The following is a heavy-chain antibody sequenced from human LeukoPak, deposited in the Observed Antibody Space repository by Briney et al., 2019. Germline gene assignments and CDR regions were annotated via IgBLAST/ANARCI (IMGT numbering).Heavy chain of an antibody. CDR1: GGTFSSYA. CDR3: AREGSRFGYYYYMDV. J-gene: IGHJ6*03. V-gene: IGHV1-46*01. Sequence: ASVKVSCKASGGTFSSYAISWVRQAPGQGLEWMGIINPSGGSTSYAQKFQGRVTMTRDTSTSTVYMELSSLRSEDTAVYYCAREGSRFGYYYYMDVWGKGTTVTVSS. D-gene: IGHD6-13*01. CDR2: INPSGGST.